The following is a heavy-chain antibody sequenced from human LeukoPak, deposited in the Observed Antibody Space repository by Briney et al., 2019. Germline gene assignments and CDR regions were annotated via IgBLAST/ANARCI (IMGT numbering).Heavy chain of an antibody. CDR3: AKGVVPAATAEYFQH. CDR2: ISGSGGST. D-gene: IGHD2-2*01. CDR1: GFTFDDYA. J-gene: IGHJ1*01. Sequence: GGALRLSCAASGFTFDDYAMHWVRQAPGKGLEWVSAISGSGGSTYYADSVKGRFTISRDNSKNTLYLQMNSLRAEDTAVYYCAKGVVPAATAEYFQHWGQGTLVTVSS. V-gene: IGHV3-23*01.